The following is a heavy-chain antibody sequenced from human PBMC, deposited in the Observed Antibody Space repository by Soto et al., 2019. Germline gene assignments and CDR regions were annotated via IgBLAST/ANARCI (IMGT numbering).Heavy chain of an antibody. V-gene: IGHV3-23*01. CDR3: AITPQFRPLDY. D-gene: IGHD2-15*01. CDR1: GFTFSSYA. CDR2: ISGSGGST. J-gene: IGHJ4*02. Sequence: GGSLRLSCAASGFTFSSYAMSWVRQAPGKGLEWVSAISGSGGSTYYADSVKGRFTISRDNSKNTLYLQMNSLRVEDTALYYCAITPQFRPLDYWGQGTLVTVSS.